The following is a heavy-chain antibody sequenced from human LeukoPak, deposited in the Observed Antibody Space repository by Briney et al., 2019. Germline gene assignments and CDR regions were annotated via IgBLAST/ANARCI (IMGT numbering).Heavy chain of an antibody. CDR3: ARGTSYGFGYFDY. J-gene: IGHJ4*02. V-gene: IGHV1-46*01. CDR2: INPSGGST. Sequence: ASVEVSCKASGYTFTGYYIHWLRQAPGQGLEWMGIINPSGGSTSYAQKFQGRVTMTRDTSTSTVYMELSSLRSEDTAVYHCARGTSYGFGYFDYWGQGTLVTVSS. D-gene: IGHD5-18*01. CDR1: GYTFTGYY.